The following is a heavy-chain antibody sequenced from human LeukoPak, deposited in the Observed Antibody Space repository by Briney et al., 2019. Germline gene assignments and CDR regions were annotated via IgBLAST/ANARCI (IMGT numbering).Heavy chain of an antibody. Sequence: PSETLSLTCTVSGGSISSSSYYWGWIRQPPGKGLEWIGSIYYSGSTYYNPSLKSRVTISVDTSKNQFSLKLSSVTAADTAVYYCARFPSGVVVGAAWFDPWGQGTLVTVSS. CDR3: ARFPSGVVVGAAWFDP. D-gene: IGHD2-15*01. J-gene: IGHJ5*02. CDR1: GGSISSSSYY. V-gene: IGHV4-39*01. CDR2: IYYSGST.